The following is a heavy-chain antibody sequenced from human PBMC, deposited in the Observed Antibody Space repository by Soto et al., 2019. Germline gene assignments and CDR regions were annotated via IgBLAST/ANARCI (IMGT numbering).Heavy chain of an antibody. CDR2: ISGSGGST. CDR1: GFTFSSYA. D-gene: IGHD3-3*01. V-gene: IGHV3-23*01. CDR3: AKDGGLRFLEWLPYFDY. Sequence: GGSLRLSCAASGFTFSSYAMSWVRQAPGKGLEWVSAISGSGGSTYYADSVKGRFTISRDNSKNTLYLQMNSLRAEDTAVYYCAKDGGLRFLEWLPYFDYWGQGTLVTVSS. J-gene: IGHJ4*02.